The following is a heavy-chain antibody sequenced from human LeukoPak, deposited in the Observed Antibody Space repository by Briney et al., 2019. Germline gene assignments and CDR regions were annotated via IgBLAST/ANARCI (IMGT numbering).Heavy chain of an antibody. V-gene: IGHV3-21*01. CDR1: GFTFSSYW. CDR3: ARSTRRDKKYYYYYMDV. CDR2: ISSSSSYI. D-gene: IGHD5-24*01. J-gene: IGHJ6*03. Sequence: PGGSLRLSCAASGFTFSSYWMSWVRQAPGKGLEWVSSISSSSSYIYYADSVKGRFTISRDNAKNSLYLQMNSLRAEDTAVYYCARSTRRDKKYYYYYMDVWGKGTTVTVSS.